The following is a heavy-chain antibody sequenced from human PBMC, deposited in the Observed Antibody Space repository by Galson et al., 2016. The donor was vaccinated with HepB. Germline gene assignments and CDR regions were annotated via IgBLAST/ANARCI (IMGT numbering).Heavy chain of an antibody. CDR3: ATAMDGTFFYDY. Sequence: QSGAEVKKPGESLKISCEGSGHPYGDYWIGWARQMHGGGLEWMGLIRLLDSTTFYRPSFSGQVTISADRSISTAYLEWSSLKASDTAIYYGATAMDGTFFYDYWSQGALVTVAS. D-gene: IGHD1/OR15-1a*01. V-gene: IGHV5-51*01. CDR1: GHPYGDYW. J-gene: IGHJ4*02. CDR2: IRLLDSTT.